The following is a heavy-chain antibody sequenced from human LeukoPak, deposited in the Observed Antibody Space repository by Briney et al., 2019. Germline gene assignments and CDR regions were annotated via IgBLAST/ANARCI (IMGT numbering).Heavy chain of an antibody. D-gene: IGHD3-22*01. Sequence: ASVKVSCKVSGYTLTELSMHWVRQAPGKGLEWMGGFDPEDGETIYAQKFQGRVTVTTDTSTTTAYMELRSLRSDDTAVYYCARDSYDISGNYLDSWGQGTRVTVSS. CDR2: FDPEDGET. V-gene: IGHV1-24*01. J-gene: IGHJ4*02. CDR3: ARDSYDISGNYLDS. CDR1: GYTLTELS.